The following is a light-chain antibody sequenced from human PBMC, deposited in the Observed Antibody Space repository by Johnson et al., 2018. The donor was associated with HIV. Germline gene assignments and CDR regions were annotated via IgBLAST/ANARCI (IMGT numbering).Light chain of an antibody. V-gene: IGLV1-51*02. CDR2: ENN. CDR3: GTWDFSVSAYV. J-gene: IGLJ1*01. CDR1: SSNIGNNY. Sequence: VLTQPPSMSAAPGQKVTISCSASSSNIGNNYVSWYQQLPGTAPKLLIYENNKRPSGIPDRFSGSKSGTSATLGITGLQTGDEADYYCGTWDFSVSAYVFGTGTKVTVL.